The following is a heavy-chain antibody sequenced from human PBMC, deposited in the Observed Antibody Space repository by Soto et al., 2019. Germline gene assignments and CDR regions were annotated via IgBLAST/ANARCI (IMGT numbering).Heavy chain of an antibody. CDR3: AREVRLSYRTSWQTVYSAFFDP. J-gene: IGHJ5*02. CDR1: GGSFSGYY. Sequence: SSETLSLTCAVYGGSFSGYYLSWIRQPPGKGLEWIVEINHSGSTKYNPSLKSRVTISVYTSKNQFSLKLSSVTAADTAVYYCAREVRLSYRTSWQTVYSAFFDPSGQGTLVTVSS. CDR2: INHSGST. D-gene: IGHD6-13*01. V-gene: IGHV4-34*01.